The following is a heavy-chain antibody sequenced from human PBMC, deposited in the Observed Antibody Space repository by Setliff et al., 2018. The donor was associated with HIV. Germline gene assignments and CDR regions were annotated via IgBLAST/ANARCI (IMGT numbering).Heavy chain of an antibody. CDR3: AGYTSGWYAPY. V-gene: IGHV4-59*01. D-gene: IGHD6-19*01. CDR1: GGSIRTYY. J-gene: IGHJ4*02. Sequence: SETLSLTCTVSGGSIRTYYWSWIRQPPGKGLEWIGYIYYSGGTTYNPSLKSRVTISVDTSKNQFSLKLTSVTVADTAVYYCAGYTSGWYAPYWGQGTLVTVSS. CDR2: IYYSGGT.